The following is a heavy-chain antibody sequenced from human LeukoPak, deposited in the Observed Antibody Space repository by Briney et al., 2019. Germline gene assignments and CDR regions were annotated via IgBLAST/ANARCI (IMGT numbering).Heavy chain of an antibody. CDR3: AREVRAFDY. D-gene: IGHD4-11*01. V-gene: IGHV7-4-1*02. Sequence: ASVKVSCKASGYTFTSYGISWVRQAPGQGLEWMGWINTNTGNPTYVQGFTGRFVFSLDTSVSTAYLQISSLKAEDTAVYYCAREVRAFDYWGQGTLVTVSS. CDR2: INTNTGNP. CDR1: GYTFTSYG. J-gene: IGHJ4*02.